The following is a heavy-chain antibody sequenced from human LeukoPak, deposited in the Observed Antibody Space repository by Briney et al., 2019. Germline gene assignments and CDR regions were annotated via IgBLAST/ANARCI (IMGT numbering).Heavy chain of an antibody. V-gene: IGHV1-69*05. CDR3: ARDSGYDSPGEPGYYYYYMDV. CDR1: GGTFSSYA. Sequence: ASVKVSCKASGGTFSSYAISWVRQAPGQGLEWMGGIIPIFGTANYAQKFQGRDTITTDESTSTAYMELSSLRSEDTAVYYCARDSGYDSPGEPGYYYYYMDVWGKGTTVTVSS. D-gene: IGHD5-12*01. J-gene: IGHJ6*03. CDR2: IIPIFGTA.